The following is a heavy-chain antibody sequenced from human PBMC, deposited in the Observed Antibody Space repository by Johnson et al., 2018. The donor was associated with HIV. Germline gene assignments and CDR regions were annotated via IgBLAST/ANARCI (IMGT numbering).Heavy chain of an antibody. J-gene: IGHJ3*02. CDR3: ARGGSDVFDI. CDR1: GFTFSSYA. CDR2: ISYDGNIK. Sequence: QVQLVESGGGVVQPGRSLRLSCAPSGFTFSSYAMHWVRQAPGKGLEWVAVISYDGNIKYYADSVKGRFTISRDNSKNTLYLQMNSLRAEDTAVYYCARGGSDVFDIWGQGTMVTVSS. V-gene: IGHV3-30-3*01. D-gene: IGHD3-16*01.